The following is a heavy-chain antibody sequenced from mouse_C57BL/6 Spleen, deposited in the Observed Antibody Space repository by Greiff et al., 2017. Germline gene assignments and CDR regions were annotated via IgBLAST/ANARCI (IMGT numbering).Heavy chain of an antibody. V-gene: IGHV1-5*01. CDR2: IYPGNSDT. Sequence: EVQLQQSGTVLARPGASVKMSCKTSGYTFTSYWMHWVKQRPGQGLEWIGAIYPGNSDTSYNQKFKGKAKLTAVTSASTAYMELSSLTNEDSAVYYCTRSYYGSIYGYFDVWGTGTTVTVSS. CDR3: TRSYYGSIYGYFDV. J-gene: IGHJ1*03. D-gene: IGHD1-1*01. CDR1: GYTFTSYW.